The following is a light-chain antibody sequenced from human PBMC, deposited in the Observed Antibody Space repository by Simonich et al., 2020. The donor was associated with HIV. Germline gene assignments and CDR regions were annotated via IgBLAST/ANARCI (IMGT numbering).Light chain of an antibody. J-gene: IGKJ1*01. Sequence: ELVMTQSPATLSVSPGERATLSCRASQSIICNLAWYQQKPGQAPRHLIYGSSTRATGIPARFSGSGSGTEFALTISSLQSEDFAVYYCQQYNNWPPWTFGQGTKVEIK. V-gene: IGKV3D-15*01. CDR1: QSIICN. CDR2: GSS. CDR3: QQYNNWPPWT.